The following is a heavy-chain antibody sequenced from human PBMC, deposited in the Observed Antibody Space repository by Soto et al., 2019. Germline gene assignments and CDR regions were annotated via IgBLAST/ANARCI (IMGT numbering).Heavy chain of an antibody. J-gene: IGHJ4*02. CDR1: GFMFSAYW. CDR3: VTQDWHRFHH. D-gene: IGHD2-21*01. CDR2: ISGGASDK. Sequence: EVQLVESGGGLVQPGGSLRLSCEASGFMFSAYWMSWVRQDPRKGLEWVATISGGASDKFYVDSVKGRFTISRDDGKDSLYLQLNSLTDENTALYFCVTQDWHRFHHWGSGTLVTVPS. V-gene: IGHV3-7*01.